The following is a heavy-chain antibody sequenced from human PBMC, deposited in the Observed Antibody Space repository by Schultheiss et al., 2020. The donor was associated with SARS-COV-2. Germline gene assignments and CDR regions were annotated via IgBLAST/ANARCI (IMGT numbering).Heavy chain of an antibody. CDR1: GFTVTSNY. V-gene: IGHV3-48*01. D-gene: IGHD3-10*01. CDR2: ISSSSSTI. Sequence: GGSLRLSCAVSGFTVTSNYMSWVRQAPGKGLEWVSYISSSSSTIYYADSVKGRFTISRDNSRNTLYLQMNSLKPEDTAVHYCARDVTLVQGLIDYYGMDVWGQGTTVTVSS. CDR3: ARDVTLVQGLIDYYGMDV. J-gene: IGHJ6*02.